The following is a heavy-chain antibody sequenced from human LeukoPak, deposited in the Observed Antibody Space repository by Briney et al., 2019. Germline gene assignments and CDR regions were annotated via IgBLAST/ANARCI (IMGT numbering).Heavy chain of an antibody. CDR2: INHSGST. J-gene: IGHJ4*02. CDR1: GGSFSGYY. D-gene: IGHD6-13*01. CDR3: GGGGGMEAAGRFNS. Sequence: KPSETLSLTCAVYGGSFSGYYWSWIRQPPGKGLEWIGEINHSGSTNYNPSLKSRVTISVDTSKNQFSLKLSSVTAADTAVSYWGGGGGMEAAGRFNSGGQEPL. V-gene: IGHV4-34*01.